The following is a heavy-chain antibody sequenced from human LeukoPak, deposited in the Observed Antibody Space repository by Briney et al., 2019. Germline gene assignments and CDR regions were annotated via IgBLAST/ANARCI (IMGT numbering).Heavy chain of an antibody. J-gene: IGHJ4*02. CDR1: GGSISSSTNY. Sequence: SETLSLTCTVSGGSISSSTNYWGWIRQPPGKGLEWIGSIYYSGRTYYNPSLKSRVTISVDTSENQFSLKLSSVTAADTAVFYCANLKYSYGYFADYWGQGTLVTVSS. CDR3: ANLKYSYGYFADY. D-gene: IGHD5-18*01. V-gene: IGHV4-39*01. CDR2: IYYSGRT.